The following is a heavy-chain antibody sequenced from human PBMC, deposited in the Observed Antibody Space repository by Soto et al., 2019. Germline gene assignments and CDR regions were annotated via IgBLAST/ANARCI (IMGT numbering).Heavy chain of an antibody. CDR2: ISPYNGDS. V-gene: IGHV1-18*01. D-gene: IGHD2-2*01. J-gene: IGHJ5*02. CDR1: NYTFGSYG. CDR3: ARIPLMVSVPPPICWIDP. Sequence: QIQLVQSGGEVKKPGASVKVSCKASNYTFGSYGISWVRQAPGQGLEWMGWISPYNGDSNYAQKVQGRVTMTTDTSTSTAYMELRSLRPADTAVYYSARIPLMVSVPPPICWIDPWGQGTLVTVSS.